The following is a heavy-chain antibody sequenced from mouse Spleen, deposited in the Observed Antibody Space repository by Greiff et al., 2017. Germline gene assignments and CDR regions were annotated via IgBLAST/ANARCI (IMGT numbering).Heavy chain of an antibody. D-gene: IGHD1-2*01. CDR1: GFSLTSYG. CDR3: ARNHGPYYAMDY. CDR2: IWSGGST. V-gene: IGHV2-4-1*01. Sequence: VQLQQSGPGLVQPSQSLSITCTVSGFSLTSYGVHWVRQSPGKGLEWLGVIWSGGSTDYNAAFISRLSISKDNSKSQVFFKMNSLQADDTAIYYCARNHGPYYAMDYWGQGTSVTVSS. J-gene: IGHJ4*01.